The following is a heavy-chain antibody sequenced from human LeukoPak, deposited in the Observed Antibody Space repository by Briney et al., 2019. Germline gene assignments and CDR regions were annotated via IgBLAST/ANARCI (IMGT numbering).Heavy chain of an antibody. V-gene: IGHV3-33*06. CDR3: AKVGIVVVPAATGLDYYYYYMDV. Sequence: PGGSLRLSCAASGFTFSSYGMHWVRQAPGKGLEWVAVIWYDGSNKYYADSVKGRFTISRDNSKNTLYLQMNSLRAEDTAVYYCAKVGIVVVPAATGLDYYYYYMDVWGKGTTVTVSS. J-gene: IGHJ6*03. CDR1: GFTFSSYG. D-gene: IGHD2-2*03. CDR2: IWYDGSNK.